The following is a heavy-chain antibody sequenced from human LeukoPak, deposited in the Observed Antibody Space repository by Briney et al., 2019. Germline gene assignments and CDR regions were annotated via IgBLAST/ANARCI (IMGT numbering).Heavy chain of an antibody. CDR3: ARGGGTATFDY. CDR2: IYSGGST. J-gene: IGHJ4*02. D-gene: IGHD5-18*01. CDR1: GFTFSSYW. V-gene: IGHV3-66*01. Sequence: GGSLRLSCAASGFTFSSYWMSWVRQAPGKGLEWVSVIYSGGSTYYADSVKGRFTISRDNSKNTLYLQMNSLRAEDTAVYYCARGGGTATFDYWGQGTLVTVSS.